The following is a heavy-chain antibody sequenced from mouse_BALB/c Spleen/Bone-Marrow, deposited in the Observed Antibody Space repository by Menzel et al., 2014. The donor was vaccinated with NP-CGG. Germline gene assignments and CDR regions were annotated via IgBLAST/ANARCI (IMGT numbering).Heavy chain of an antibody. Sequence: DVMLVESGGGLAQPGGSLRLSCATSGSTFTDYYMNWVRQPPGKALERLGFIRNKANGYTTEYSASVKGRFTISRDNSQSILYLQMNTLRAEDSATYYCARDRGGLLFDYWGQGTTLTVSS. D-gene: IGHD1-1*01. CDR3: ARDRGGLLFDY. J-gene: IGHJ2*01. CDR1: GSTFTDYY. CDR2: IRNKANGYTT. V-gene: IGHV7-3*02.